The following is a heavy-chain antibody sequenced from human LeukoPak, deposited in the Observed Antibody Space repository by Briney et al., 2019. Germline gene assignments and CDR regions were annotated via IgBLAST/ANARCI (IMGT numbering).Heavy chain of an antibody. CDR1: GFTFSSYG. J-gene: IGHJ6*02. Sequence: GGSLRLSCAASGFTFSSYGMHWVRQAPGKGLEWVAVIWYDGSNKYYADSVKGRFTISRDNSKNTLYLQMNSLRAEDTAVYYCAREVYYYDSSGYYYGMDVWGQGTTVTVSS. CDR3: AREVYYYDSSGYYYGMDV. D-gene: IGHD3-22*01. V-gene: IGHV3-33*01. CDR2: IWYDGSNK.